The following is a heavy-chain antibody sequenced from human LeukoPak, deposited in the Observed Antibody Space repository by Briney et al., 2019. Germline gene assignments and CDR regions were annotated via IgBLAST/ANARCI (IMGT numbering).Heavy chain of an antibody. D-gene: IGHD3-9*01. CDR3: ARAKAYYDILTGYHPALYFDY. CDR2: IYTSGST. CDR1: GGSISSYY. V-gene: IGHV4-4*07. J-gene: IGHJ4*02. Sequence: SETLSLTCTVSGGSISSYYWSWIRQPAGKGLEWIGRIYTSGSTNYNPSLKSRVTMSVDTSKNQFSLKLSSVTAADTAVYYCARAKAYYDILTGYHPALYFDYWGQGTLVTVSS.